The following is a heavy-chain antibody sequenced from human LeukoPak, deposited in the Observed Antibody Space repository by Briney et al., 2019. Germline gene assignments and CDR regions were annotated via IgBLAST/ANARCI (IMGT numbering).Heavy chain of an antibody. CDR2: IRSKANSYAT. V-gene: IGHV3-73*01. J-gene: IGHJ6*02. CDR1: GFTFSGSA. D-gene: IGHD3-10*01. Sequence: GGSLRLSCAASGFTFSGSAMHWVRQASVKGLEWVGRIRSKANSYATAYAASVKGRFTISRDDSKNTAYLQMNSLKTEDTAVYYCTRHLLYGSGSYSSPPGMDVWGQGTTVTVSS. CDR3: TRHLLYGSGSYSSPPGMDV.